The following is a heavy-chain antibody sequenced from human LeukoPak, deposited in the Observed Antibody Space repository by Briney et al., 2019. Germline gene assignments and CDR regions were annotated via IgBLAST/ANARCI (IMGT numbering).Heavy chain of an antibody. CDR2: ISYDGSNK. CDR3: AREDYGYGTVLDY. Sequence: GRSLRLSCAASGFTFSSYAMHWVRQAPGKGLEWVAVISYDGSNKYYADSVKGRFTISRDNSKNTLYLQMNSLRAEDTAVYYCAREDYGYGTVLDYWGQGTLVTVSS. J-gene: IGHJ4*02. CDR1: GFTFSSYA. V-gene: IGHV3-30-3*01. D-gene: IGHD5-18*01.